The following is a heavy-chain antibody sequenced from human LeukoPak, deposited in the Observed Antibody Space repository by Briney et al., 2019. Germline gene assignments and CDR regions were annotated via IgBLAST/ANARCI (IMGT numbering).Heavy chain of an antibody. Sequence: GGSLRLSCAASGFTFSNAWMSWVRQAPGKGLEWVSSLSGSGGSTYYADSVKGRFTISRDNSKNTLYLQMNSLRAEDTAVYYCAKSPRITLVRGASFDYWGQGALVTVSS. CDR1: GFTFSNAW. D-gene: IGHD3-10*01. CDR2: LSGSGGST. J-gene: IGHJ4*02. V-gene: IGHV3-23*01. CDR3: AKSPRITLVRGASFDY.